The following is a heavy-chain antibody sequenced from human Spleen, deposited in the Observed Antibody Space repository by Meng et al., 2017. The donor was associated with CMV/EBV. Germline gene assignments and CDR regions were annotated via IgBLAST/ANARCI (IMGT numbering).Heavy chain of an antibody. CDR3: ARRDYYYGMDV. CDR2: IDYSGGST. V-gene: IGHV3-64*02. CDR1: GFTFRNYA. J-gene: IGHJ6*02. Sequence: ESLKISCAASGFTFRNYAMHWFRQAPGKGLEYVSAIDYSGGSTYYADSVKGRFTISRDNSKNTLYLQMGSLRAEDMAIYYCARRDYYYGMDVWGQGTTVTVSS.